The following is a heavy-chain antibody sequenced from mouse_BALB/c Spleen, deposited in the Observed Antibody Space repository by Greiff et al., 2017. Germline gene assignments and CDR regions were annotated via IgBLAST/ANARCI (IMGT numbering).Heavy chain of an antibody. J-gene: IGHJ4*01. CDR3: ATLLGYAMDY. CDR2: SRNKANDYTT. CDR1: GFTFSDFY. V-gene: IGHV7-1*02. D-gene: IGHD1-2*01. Sequence: EVKLVESGGGLVQPGGSLRLSCATSGFTFSDFYMEWVRQPPGKRLEWIAASRNKANDYTTEYSASVKGRFIVSRDTSQSILYLQMNALRAEDTAIYYCATLLGYAMDYWGQGTSVTVSS.